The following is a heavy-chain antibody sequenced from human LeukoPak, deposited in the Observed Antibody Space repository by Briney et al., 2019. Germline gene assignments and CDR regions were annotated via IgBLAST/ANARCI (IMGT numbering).Heavy chain of an antibody. Sequence: GGSLRLSCAASGFSFRNYWMSWVRQAPGKGLEWVADIKQDGSEKNYVDSVKGRFTISRDNSKNTLYLQMNSLRAEDTAVYYCARESYDSSGPYFDYWGQGTLVTVSS. CDR2: IKQDGSEK. CDR3: ARESYDSSGPYFDY. CDR1: GFSFRNYW. V-gene: IGHV3-7*01. J-gene: IGHJ4*02. D-gene: IGHD3-22*01.